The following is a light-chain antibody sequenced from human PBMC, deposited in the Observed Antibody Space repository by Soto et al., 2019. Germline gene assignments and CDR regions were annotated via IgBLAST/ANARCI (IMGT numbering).Light chain of an antibody. CDR3: QQYGRSPWT. J-gene: IGKJ1*01. Sequence: EIGLTQSPGTLPLSPGKRATLSCRASQSISSNYLAWYLQKPGQAPRLLIYGASSRATGVPDRCSGSWSGTDFTLTISSLEIEEFATYDCQQYGRSPWTFGQGTKVEIK. V-gene: IGKV3-20*01. CDR2: GAS. CDR1: QSISSNY.